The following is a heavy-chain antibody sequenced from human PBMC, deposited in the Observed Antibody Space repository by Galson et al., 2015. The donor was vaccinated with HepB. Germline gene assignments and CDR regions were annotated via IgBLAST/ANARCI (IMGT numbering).Heavy chain of an antibody. Sequence: SLRLSCAASGFTFSSYSMNWVRQAPGKRLEWVSSISSRSSTYIYYADSMKGRFTISRDNAKNSLYLQMNSLRAEDTAVYYCARDRGGIVVAGPPFYLDYWGQGTMVTVSS. D-gene: IGHD6-19*01. CDR3: ARDRGGIVVAGPPFYLDY. CDR2: ISSRSSTYI. V-gene: IGHV3-21*06. J-gene: IGHJ4*03. CDR1: GFTFSSYS.